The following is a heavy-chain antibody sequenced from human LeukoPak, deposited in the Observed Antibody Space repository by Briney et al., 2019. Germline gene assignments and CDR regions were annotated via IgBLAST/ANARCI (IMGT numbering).Heavy chain of an antibody. J-gene: IGHJ4*02. CDR2: IRCGGDST. CDR1: GFTSSNYA. D-gene: IGHD3-10*01. CDR3: ATDYYGSGSYHSPFDY. Sequence: GRSLRLSCAASGFTSSNYAITSARQPPGKGLGWVSSIRCGGDSTYYADSVRGRFVISRDNSENKLYLQMNSLTAEDTAVYYCATDYYGSGSYHSPFDYWGQGALVTVSS. V-gene: IGHV3-23*01.